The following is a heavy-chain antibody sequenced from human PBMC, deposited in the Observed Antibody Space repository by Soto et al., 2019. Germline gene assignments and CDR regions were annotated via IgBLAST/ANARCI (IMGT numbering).Heavy chain of an antibody. V-gene: IGHV3-33*01. Sequence: GGSLRLSCAASGFTFSSYGMHWVRQAPGKGLEWVAVIWYDGSNKYYADSVKGRFTISRDNSKNTLYLQMNSLRAEDTAVYYCAMPGYCSSTSCYGNYWGQGTLVTVSS. D-gene: IGHD2-2*01. CDR3: AMPGYCSSTSCYGNY. CDR1: GFTFSSYG. J-gene: IGHJ4*02. CDR2: IWYDGSNK.